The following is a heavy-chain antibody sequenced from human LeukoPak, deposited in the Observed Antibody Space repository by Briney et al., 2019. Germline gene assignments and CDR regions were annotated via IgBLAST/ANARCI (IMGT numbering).Heavy chain of an antibody. V-gene: IGHV4-30-4*08. J-gene: IGHJ4*02. Sequence: SETLSLTCTVSGGSISSGDYYWSWIRQPPGKGLEWIGYIYYSGSTYYNPSLKSRVTISVDTSKNQFCLKLSSVTAADTAVYYCARTRRDYCDYWGQGTLVTVSS. CDR1: GGSISSGDYY. CDR2: IYYSGST. CDR3: ARTRRDYCDY.